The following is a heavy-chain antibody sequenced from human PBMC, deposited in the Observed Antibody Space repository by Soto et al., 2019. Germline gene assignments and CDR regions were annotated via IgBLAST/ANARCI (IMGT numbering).Heavy chain of an antibody. CDR2: ISVYNGNK. Sequence: QLVQSGGEVKEPGASVQVSCKASGYTFNNYGITWVRQAPGQGLEWLGWISVYNGNKNYAKKVKGRVSMTAETSTSTAHMELRSLQSDDTAVYFCARVAITLIRGLKVDFYSMDVWGQGTTVTVSS. D-gene: IGHD3-10*01. V-gene: IGHV1-18*01. CDR3: ARVAITLIRGLKVDFYSMDV. CDR1: GYTFNNYG. J-gene: IGHJ6*02.